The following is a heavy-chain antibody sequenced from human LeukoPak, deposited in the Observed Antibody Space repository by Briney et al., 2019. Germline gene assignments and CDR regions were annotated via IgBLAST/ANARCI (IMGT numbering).Heavy chain of an antibody. CDR2: IKEDGSEK. V-gene: IGHV3-7*01. CDR3: TRDRGWQQFDY. Sequence: PGGSLRLSCAASAFTFSDYWMTWVRQAPGKGLERVANIKEDGSEKYYVDSVKGRFTIFRDNAKNSLYLQMSILRDDDTAVYYCTRDRGWQQFDYWGQGTLVTVSS. J-gene: IGHJ4*02. CDR1: AFTFSDYW. D-gene: IGHD5-24*01.